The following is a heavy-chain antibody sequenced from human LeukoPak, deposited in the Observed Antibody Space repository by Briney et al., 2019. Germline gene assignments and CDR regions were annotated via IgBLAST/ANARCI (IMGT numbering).Heavy chain of an antibody. CDR3: ARRRSATYYDILTGYYIPLPFDY. J-gene: IGHJ4*02. V-gene: IGHV4-34*01. CDR1: GGSFSGYY. D-gene: IGHD3-9*01. CDR2: INHSGST. Sequence: SETLSLTCAVYGGSFSGYYWSWIRQPPGEGLEWIGEINHSGSTNYNPSLKSRVTISVDTSKNQFSLKLSSVTAADTAVYYCARRRSATYYDILTGYYIPLPFDYWGQGTLVTVSS.